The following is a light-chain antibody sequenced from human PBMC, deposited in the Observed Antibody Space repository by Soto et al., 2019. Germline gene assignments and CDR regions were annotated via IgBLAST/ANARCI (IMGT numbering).Light chain of an antibody. V-gene: IGKV1-5*01. J-gene: IGKJ1*01. CDR1: QSISSW. Sequence: DIHITHSPSTLSASVGDRVTITCRASQSISSWLAWYQQKPGKAPKLLIYDASSLESGVPSRFSGSGSGTKFTLTISSLQPDDFATYYCQQYNSLWTFGQGNKVDIK. CDR3: QQYNSLWT. CDR2: DAS.